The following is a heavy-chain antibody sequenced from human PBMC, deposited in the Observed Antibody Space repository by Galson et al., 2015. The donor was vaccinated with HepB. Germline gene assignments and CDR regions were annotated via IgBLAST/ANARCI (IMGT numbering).Heavy chain of an antibody. CDR2: IYSGGST. CDR1: GFTVSSNY. CDR3: AGYSSGWSRGGYFDL. V-gene: IGHV3-66*02. D-gene: IGHD6-19*01. J-gene: IGHJ2*01. Sequence: SLRLSCAASGFTVSSNYMSWVRQAPGKGLEWVSVIYSGGSTYYADSVKGRFTISRDNSKNTLYLQMNSLRAEDTAVYYCAGYSSGWSRGGYFDLWGRGTLVTVSS.